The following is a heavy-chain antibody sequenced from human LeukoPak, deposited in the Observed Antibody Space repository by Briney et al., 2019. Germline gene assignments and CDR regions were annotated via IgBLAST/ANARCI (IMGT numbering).Heavy chain of an antibody. Sequence: PGGSLRLSCAASGFTFSSYGMHWVRQAPGKGLEWVAFIRYDGSNKYYADSVKGRFTISRDNSKNTLYLQMNSLRAEGTAVYYCAKGPEYQLLWRGGADYWGQGTLATVSS. D-gene: IGHD2-2*01. CDR2: IRYDGSNK. J-gene: IGHJ4*02. V-gene: IGHV3-30*02. CDR3: AKGPEYQLLWRGGADY. CDR1: GFTFSSYG.